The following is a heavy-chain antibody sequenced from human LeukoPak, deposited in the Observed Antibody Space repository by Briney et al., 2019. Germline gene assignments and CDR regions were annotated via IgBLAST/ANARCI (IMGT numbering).Heavy chain of an antibody. J-gene: IGHJ4*02. CDR1: GFTFSSYA. CDR2: ISGSGGST. D-gene: IGHD3-3*01. CDR3: ARDVNFWSGYFDY. V-gene: IGHV3-23*01. Sequence: GGSLRLSCAASGFTFSSYAMSWVRQAPGKGLEWVSAISGSGGSTYYADSVKGRFTISRDNAKNSLYLQMNSLRAEDTAVYYCARDVNFWSGYFDYWGQGTLVTVSS.